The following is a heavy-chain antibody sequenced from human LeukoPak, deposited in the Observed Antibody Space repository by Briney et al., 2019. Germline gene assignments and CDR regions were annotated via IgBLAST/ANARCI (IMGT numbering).Heavy chain of an antibody. CDR1: GFTFNNYW. CDR2: INNDGSSA. CDR3: ARSNGFGMDV. D-gene: IGHD2-8*01. J-gene: IGHJ6*02. V-gene: IGHV3-74*01. Sequence: PGGSLRLSCAASGFTFNNYWIHWVRQVPGKGLVWVSRINNDGSSASYVDSVKGRFTISRDNAKNTLYLQMNSLRAEDTAVYYCARSNGFGMDVWGQGTTVTVSS.